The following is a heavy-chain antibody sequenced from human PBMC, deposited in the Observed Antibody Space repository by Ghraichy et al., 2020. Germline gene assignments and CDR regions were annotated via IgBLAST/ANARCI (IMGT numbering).Heavy chain of an antibody. CDR3: AKGQYCSGGSCYSERPEFDY. D-gene: IGHD2-15*01. CDR2: ISYDGSNK. J-gene: IGHJ4*02. Sequence: GGSLRLSCAASGFTFSNYGMHWVRQAPGKGLEWVAFISYDGSNKYYADSVKGRFTISRDNSKNTLYLQMNSLRAEDTAVYYCAKGQYCSGGSCYSERPEFDYWGQGTLVTVSS. V-gene: IGHV3-30*18. CDR1: GFTFSNYG.